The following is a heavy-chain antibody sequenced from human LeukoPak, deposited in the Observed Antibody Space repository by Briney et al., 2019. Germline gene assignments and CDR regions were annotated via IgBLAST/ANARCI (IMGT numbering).Heavy chain of an antibody. Sequence: GGSLRPSCAASGFTFSSYSMNWVRQAPGKGLEWVSSISSSSSYIYYADSVRGRFTISRDNAKNSLYLQMNSLRAEDTAVYYCAVALGYCSSTSCSDDAFDIWGQGTMVTVSS. CDR2: ISSSSSYI. V-gene: IGHV3-21*01. J-gene: IGHJ3*02. D-gene: IGHD2-2*01. CDR1: GFTFSSYS. CDR3: AVALGYCSSTSCSDDAFDI.